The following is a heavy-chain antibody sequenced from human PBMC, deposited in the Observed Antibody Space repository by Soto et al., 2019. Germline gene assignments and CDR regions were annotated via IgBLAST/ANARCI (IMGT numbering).Heavy chain of an antibody. V-gene: IGHV3-7*01. D-gene: IGHD3-3*01. CDR1: GFTFSSYW. J-gene: IGHJ6*02. CDR3: ARGGGGVFGVALRYGMDV. Sequence: EVQLVESGGGLVQPGGSLRLSCAASGFTFSSYWMSWVRQAPGKGLEWVANIKQDGSEKYYVDSVKGRFTISRDNAKNSLYLPMNRLRAEDTAVDYLARGGGGVFGVALRYGMDVWGQGTTVTVSS. CDR2: IKQDGSEK.